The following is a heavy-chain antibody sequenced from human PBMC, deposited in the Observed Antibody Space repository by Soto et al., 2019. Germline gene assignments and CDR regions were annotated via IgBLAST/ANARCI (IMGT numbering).Heavy chain of an antibody. J-gene: IGHJ5*02. V-gene: IGHV4-30-4*01. CDR1: GGSIISGDYY. Sequence: SETLSLTCTVSGGSIISGDYYFICIRQPPWDGLELIGYIYYSGSTYYNPSLKSRVTISVDTSKNQFSLKLSSVTAADTAVYYCARGRYYDFWSGYLLGWFDPWGQGTLVTVSS. CDR2: IYYSGST. D-gene: IGHD3-3*01. CDR3: ARGRYYDFWSGYLLGWFDP.